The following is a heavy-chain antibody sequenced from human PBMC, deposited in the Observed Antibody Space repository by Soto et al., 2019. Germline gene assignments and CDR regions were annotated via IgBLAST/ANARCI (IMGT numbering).Heavy chain of an antibody. D-gene: IGHD6-13*01. CDR1: GGSISSSSYY. Sequence: SETLSLTCTVSGGSISSSSYYWGWIRQPPGKGLEWIGSIYYSGSTYYNPSLKSRVTISVDTSKNQFSLKLSSVTAADTAVYYCASTSGSSWYVEFGYWGQGTLVTVSS. J-gene: IGHJ4*02. CDR3: ASTSGSSWYVEFGY. CDR2: IYYSGST. V-gene: IGHV4-39*07.